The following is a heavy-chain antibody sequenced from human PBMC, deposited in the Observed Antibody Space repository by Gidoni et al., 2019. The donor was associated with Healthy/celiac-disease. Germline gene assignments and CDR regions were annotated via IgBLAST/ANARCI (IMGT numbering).Heavy chain of an antibody. CDR1: GGSFSGYY. V-gene: IGHV4-34*01. Sequence: QVQLQQWGAGLLKPSETLSLTCAVYGGSFSGYYWSWIRQPPGKGLEWIGEINHSGSTNYNPSLKSRVTISVDTSKTQFSLKLSSVTAADTAVYYCASHDILTGYYRDYWGQGTLVTVSS. CDR2: INHSGST. CDR3: ASHDILTGYYRDY. J-gene: IGHJ4*02. D-gene: IGHD3-9*01.